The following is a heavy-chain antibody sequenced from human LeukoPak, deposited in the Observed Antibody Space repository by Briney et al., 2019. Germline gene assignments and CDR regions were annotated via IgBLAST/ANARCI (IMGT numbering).Heavy chain of an antibody. CDR1: GFTFSSYA. D-gene: IGHD3-10*01. Sequence: GGSLRLSCAAPGFTFSSYAMSWVRRAPGKGLEWVSAISGSGGSTYYADSVKGRFTISRDNSKNTLYLQMNSLRAEDTAVYYCAKDRISFMVRGVADWFDPWGQGTLVTVSS. V-gene: IGHV3-23*01. CDR3: AKDRISFMVRGVADWFDP. J-gene: IGHJ5*02. CDR2: ISGSGGST.